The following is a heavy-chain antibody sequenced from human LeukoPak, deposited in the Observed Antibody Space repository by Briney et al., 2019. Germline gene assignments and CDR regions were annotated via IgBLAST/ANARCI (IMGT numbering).Heavy chain of an antibody. CDR1: GFTSSSYE. D-gene: IGHD6-19*01. Sequence: GGSLRLSCAASGFTSSSYEMNWVRQAPGKGLEWVSYISSSGSTIYYADSVKGRFTISRDNAKNSLYLQMNSLRAEDTAVYYCASPSSGWYNFGYWGQGTLVTVSS. V-gene: IGHV3-48*03. J-gene: IGHJ4*02. CDR3: ASPSSGWYNFGY. CDR2: ISSSGSTI.